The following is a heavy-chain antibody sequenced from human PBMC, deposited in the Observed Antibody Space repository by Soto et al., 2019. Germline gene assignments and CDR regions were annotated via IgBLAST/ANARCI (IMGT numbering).Heavy chain of an antibody. J-gene: IGHJ4*02. Sequence: PSETLSLTCTVSGGSISSFYWSWIRQPPGKGLEWIGYIYYSGNTNYNPSLKSRVTISVDTSKNQFSLKLSSVTAADTAVYYCARRSVQLWFDYWGQGALVTVSS. CDR1: GGSISSFY. CDR2: IYYSGNT. V-gene: IGHV4-59*01. D-gene: IGHD5-18*01. CDR3: ARRSVQLWFDY.